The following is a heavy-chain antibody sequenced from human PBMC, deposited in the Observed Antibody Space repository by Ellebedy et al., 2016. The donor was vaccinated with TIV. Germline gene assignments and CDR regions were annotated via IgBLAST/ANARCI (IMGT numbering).Heavy chain of an antibody. D-gene: IGHD3-10*01. Sequence: SETLSLXCTVSGASISSSNYYWGWIRQHPGKGLEWFATIYYSGTTYYNPSLKSRVTVSVDTSKNQLSLQLNSVTPEDTAVYYCARETTMIRGVINPLDYWGQGTLVTVSS. V-gene: IGHV4-39*02. CDR3: ARETTMIRGVINPLDY. CDR1: GASISSSNYY. CDR2: IYYSGTT. J-gene: IGHJ4*02.